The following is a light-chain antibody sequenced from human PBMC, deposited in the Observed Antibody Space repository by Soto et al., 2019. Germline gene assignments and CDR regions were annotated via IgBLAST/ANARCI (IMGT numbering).Light chain of an antibody. V-gene: IGKV1-17*03. CDR2: AAS. CDR1: QGMSNY. CDR3: QHYKMYSPWT. J-gene: IGKJ1*01. Sequence: DIQMTQSPSAMSASVGGRVTITCRASQGMSNYLAWFQQKPGKVPKLLIYAASNLQSGVPSRFSGSGSGTEFSLTISSLQPEDFATDYCQHYKMYSPWTFGQGTKVEIK.